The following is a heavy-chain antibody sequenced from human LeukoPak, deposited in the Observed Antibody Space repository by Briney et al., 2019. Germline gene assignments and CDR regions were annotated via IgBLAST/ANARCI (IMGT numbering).Heavy chain of an antibody. CDR1: GFTFSSYA. CDR3: AKDQGTVVTKGLYDFDY. V-gene: IGHV3-23*01. D-gene: IGHD4-23*01. CDR2: ISGSGGST. Sequence: GGSLRLSCAASGFTFSSYAMSWVRQAPGKGLEWVSAISGSGGSTYYADSVKGRFTISRDNSKNPLYLQMNSLRAEDTAVYYCAKDQGTVVTKGLYDFDYWGQGTLVTVSS. J-gene: IGHJ4*02.